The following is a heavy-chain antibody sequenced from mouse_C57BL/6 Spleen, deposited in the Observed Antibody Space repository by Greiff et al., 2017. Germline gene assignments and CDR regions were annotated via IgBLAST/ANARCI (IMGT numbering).Heavy chain of an antibody. V-gene: IGHV1-81*01. CDR2: IYPRSGNT. J-gene: IGHJ2*01. Sequence: VQLQQSGAELARPGASVKLSCTASGSTFTSYGISWVKPRTGQGLVWIGEIYPRSGNTYYYEKFKGKANLNAKKSSSTADMELRSLTSGDSAVYFCARRGAGAYNYFDYWGQGTTLTVSS. CDR1: GSTFTSYG. D-gene: IGHD3-3*01. CDR3: ARRGAGAYNYFDY.